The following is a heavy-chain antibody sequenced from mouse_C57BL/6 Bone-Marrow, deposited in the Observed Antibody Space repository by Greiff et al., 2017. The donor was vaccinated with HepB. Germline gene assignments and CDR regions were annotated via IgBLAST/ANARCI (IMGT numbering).Heavy chain of an antibody. CDR3: AILDYYGSSYWYFDV. Sequence: QVQLQQPGAELVKPGASVKVSCKASGYTFTSYWMHWVKQRPGQGLEWIGRIHPSDSDTNYNQKFKGKATLTVAKSSSTAYMQLSSLTSEDSAFYDCAILDYYGSSYWYFDVWGTGTTVTVSS. CDR2: IHPSDSDT. CDR1: GYTFTSYW. J-gene: IGHJ1*03. D-gene: IGHD1-1*01. V-gene: IGHV1-74*01.